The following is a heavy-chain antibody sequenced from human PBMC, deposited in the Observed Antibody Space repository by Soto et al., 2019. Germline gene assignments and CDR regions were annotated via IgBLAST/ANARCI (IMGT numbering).Heavy chain of an antibody. CDR2: ISGSGGST. D-gene: IGHD2-2*01. J-gene: IGHJ4*02. Sequence: HPGGSLRLSCAASGFTFSSYAMSWVRQAPGKGLEWVSAISGSGGSTYYADSVKGRFTISRDNSKNTLYLQMNSLRAEDTAVYYCAKEGAYCSSTSCYANAVDYWGQGTLVTVSS. CDR1: GFTFSSYA. V-gene: IGHV3-23*01. CDR3: AKEGAYCSSTSCYANAVDY.